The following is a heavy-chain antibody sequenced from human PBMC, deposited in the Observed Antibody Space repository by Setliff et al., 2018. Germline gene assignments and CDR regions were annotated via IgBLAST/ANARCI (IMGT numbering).Heavy chain of an antibody. CDR1: GYTFTGYY. J-gene: IGHJ1*01. V-gene: IGHV1-2*02. CDR3: ARDLSIAAADEYFQH. Sequence: ASVTVSCKASGYTFTGYYMHWVRQAPGQGLEWMGWINPNSGGTNYAQKFQGRVTMTRDTSISTAYMELSRLRSDDTAVYYCARDLSIAAADEYFQHWGQGTLVTVS. D-gene: IGHD6-13*01. CDR2: INPNSGGT.